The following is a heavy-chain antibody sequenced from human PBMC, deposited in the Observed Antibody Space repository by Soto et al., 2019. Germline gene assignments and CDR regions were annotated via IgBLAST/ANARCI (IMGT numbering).Heavy chain of an antibody. CDR3: AKWRSITIFGLAQEHFDY. CDR2: ISGSGGST. CDR1: GFTFSSYA. V-gene: IGHV3-23*01. D-gene: IGHD3-3*01. Sequence: EVQLLESGGGLVQPGGSLRLSCAASGFTFSSYAMSWVRQAPGKGLEWVSAISGSGGSTYYADSVKGRFTISRDNSKNTLYLQMNSLRAEDTAVYYCAKWRSITIFGLAQEHFDYWGQGTLVTVSS. J-gene: IGHJ4*02.